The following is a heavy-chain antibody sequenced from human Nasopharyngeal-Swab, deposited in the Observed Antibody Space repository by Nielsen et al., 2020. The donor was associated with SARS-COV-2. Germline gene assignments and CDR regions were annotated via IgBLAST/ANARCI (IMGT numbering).Heavy chain of an antibody. J-gene: IGHJ2*01. CDR3: ASAYGGSYWYFDL. Sequence: GGSLRLSCAASGFTFSSYAMHWVRQAPGKGLEWVAVISYDGSNKYYADSVKGRFTISRDNSKNTLYLQMNSPRAEDTAVYYCASAYGGSYWYFDLWGRGTLVTVSS. D-gene: IGHD4-23*01. CDR2: ISYDGSNK. CDR1: GFTFSSYA. V-gene: IGHV3-30-3*01.